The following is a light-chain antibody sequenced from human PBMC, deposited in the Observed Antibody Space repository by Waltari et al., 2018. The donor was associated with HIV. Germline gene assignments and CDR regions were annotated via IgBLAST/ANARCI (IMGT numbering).Light chain of an antibody. CDR2: GAS. CDR1: QSVGTK. CDR3: QQNSYWPPYT. J-gene: IGKJ2*01. Sequence: EIVMTQSPATLSVSPGESATLSCRASQSVGTKLAWYQQKPGQAPRLLIYGASIRATGIPARFSGSGSGMEFTLTISSLQSEDFAVYYCQQNSYWPPYTFGQGTKLEIK. V-gene: IGKV3-15*01.